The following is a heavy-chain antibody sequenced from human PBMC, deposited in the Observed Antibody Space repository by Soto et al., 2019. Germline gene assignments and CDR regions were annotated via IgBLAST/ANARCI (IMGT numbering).Heavy chain of an antibody. V-gene: IGHV3-23*01. J-gene: IGHJ4*02. D-gene: IGHD2-15*01. CDR2: ISGSGGST. Sequence: GGSLRLSCAALGFTFSSYAMSWVRQAPGKGLEWVSAISGSGGSTYYADSVKGRFTISRDNSKNTLYLQMNSLRAEDTAVYYCAKDADIVVVVAATRGYEYWGQGTLVTVSS. CDR1: GFTFSSYA. CDR3: AKDADIVVVVAATRGYEY.